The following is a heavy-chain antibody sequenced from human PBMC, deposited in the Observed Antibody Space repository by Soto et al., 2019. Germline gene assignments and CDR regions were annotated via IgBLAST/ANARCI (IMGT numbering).Heavy chain of an antibody. D-gene: IGHD3-3*01. CDR2: IYYSGST. V-gene: IGHV4-39*01. CDR3: ARSLDVLRFSQNWFDP. Sequence: SETLSLTCTVSGGSISSSSYYWGWIRQPPGKGLEWIGSIYYSGSTYYNPSLKSRVTISVDTSKNQFSLKLSSVTAADTAVYYCARSLDVLRFSQNWFDPWGQGTLVTVSS. J-gene: IGHJ5*02. CDR1: GGSISSSSYY.